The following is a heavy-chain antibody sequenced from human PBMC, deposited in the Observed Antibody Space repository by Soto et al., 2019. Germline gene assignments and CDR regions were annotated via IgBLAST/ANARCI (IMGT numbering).Heavy chain of an antibody. CDR3: AKGRFTGSSSAFDY. Sequence: GGSLRLSCAASGFAFNNYAMSWVRQAPGKGLEWVSGISGSGGSTYYANSVKGRFTISRDSSKNTLYLQTNSLRAEDTAMYYCAKGRFTGSSSAFDYWGQGSLVTVSS. J-gene: IGHJ4*02. D-gene: IGHD6-6*01. CDR2: ISGSGGST. V-gene: IGHV3-23*01. CDR1: GFAFNNYA.